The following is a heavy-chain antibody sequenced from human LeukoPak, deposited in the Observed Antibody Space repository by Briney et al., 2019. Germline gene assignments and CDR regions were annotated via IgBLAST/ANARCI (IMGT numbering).Heavy chain of an antibody. CDR1: GYTFTSYY. V-gene: IGHV1-46*01. CDR2: INPSGGST. Sequence: ASVKVSCKASGYTFTSYYMHWVRQAPGQGLEWMGIINPSGGSTSYAQKFQGRVTITADESTSTAYMELSSLRSEDTAVYYCACASGRYYFDYWGQGTLVTVSS. J-gene: IGHJ4*02. CDR3: ACASGRYYFDY.